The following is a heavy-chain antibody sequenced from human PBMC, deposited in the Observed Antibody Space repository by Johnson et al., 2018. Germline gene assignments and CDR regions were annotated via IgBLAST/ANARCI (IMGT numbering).Heavy chain of an antibody. CDR3: ARQGYNYAYLDY. V-gene: IGHV4-34*01. D-gene: IGHD5-18*01. Sequence: QVQLQQWGAGLLKPSETLSLTCAVYGGSFSDYYWSWIRQPPGKGLEWIGEINHSGSTNSNPPLKSRVTMSVDTSKNQFSRNLNSVTAADTAVYYCARQGYNYAYLDYWGQGTLVTVSS. CDR1: GGSFSDYY. J-gene: IGHJ4*02. CDR2: INHSGST.